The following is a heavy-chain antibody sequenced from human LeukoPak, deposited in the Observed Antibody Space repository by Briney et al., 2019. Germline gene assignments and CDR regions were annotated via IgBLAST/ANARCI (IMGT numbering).Heavy chain of an antibody. CDR1: GGSISSYY. D-gene: IGHD3-22*01. CDR2: IYYSGST. V-gene: IGHV4-59*01. Sequence: LSETLSLTCTVSGGSISSYYWSWIRQPPGKGLEWIGYIYYSGSTNYNPSLKSRVTISVGTSKNQFSLKLSSVTAADTAVYYCARDYYDSSGYYPRRYFQHWGQGTLVTVSS. CDR3: ARDYYDSSGYYPRRYFQH. J-gene: IGHJ1*01.